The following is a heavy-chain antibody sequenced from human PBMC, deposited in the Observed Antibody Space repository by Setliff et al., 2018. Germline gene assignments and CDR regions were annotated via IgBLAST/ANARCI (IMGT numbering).Heavy chain of an antibody. CDR1: GGSISSSSYY. V-gene: IGHV4-39*01. Sequence: SETLSLTCTVSGGSISSSSYYWGWIRQPPGKGLEWIGSIYYSGSTYYNPSLKSRVTISVDTSKNQFSLKLSSVTAADTAVYYCARGGRRRGSWYSYNWFDPWGQGTLVTVSS. CDR3: ARGGRRRGSWYSYNWFDP. J-gene: IGHJ5*02. D-gene: IGHD6-13*01. CDR2: IYYSGST.